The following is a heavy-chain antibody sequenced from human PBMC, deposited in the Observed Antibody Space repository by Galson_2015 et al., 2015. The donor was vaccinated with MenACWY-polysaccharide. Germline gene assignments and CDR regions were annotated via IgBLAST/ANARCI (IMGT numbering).Heavy chain of an antibody. CDR2: IYYNGRG. CDR3: AGIPATETSFGWFDP. CDR1: GASISRGSHY. Sequence: TLSLTCAVSGASISRGSHYWSWCGQYPGKSLEWIAYIYYNGRGNYKPSLRGRVTISVDMSKNQFSLNLNSVTAADTAVYFCAGIPATETSFGWFDPWGQGTLVTVSS. D-gene: IGHD4-17*01. V-gene: IGHV4-31*11. J-gene: IGHJ5*02.